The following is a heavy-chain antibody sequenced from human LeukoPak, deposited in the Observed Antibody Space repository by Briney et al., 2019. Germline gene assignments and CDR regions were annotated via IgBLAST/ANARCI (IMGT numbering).Heavy chain of an antibody. D-gene: IGHD6-13*01. CDR2: ISSSGSTI. V-gene: IGHV3-48*03. CDR1: GFTFSSYE. Sequence: GGSLRLSCAASGFTFSSYEMNWVRQAPGKGLEWVSYISSSGSTIYYADSVKGRFTISRDNAKSSLYLQMNSLRADDTAVYYCARVAKAAAFDYWGQGTLVTVSS. J-gene: IGHJ4*02. CDR3: ARVAKAAAFDY.